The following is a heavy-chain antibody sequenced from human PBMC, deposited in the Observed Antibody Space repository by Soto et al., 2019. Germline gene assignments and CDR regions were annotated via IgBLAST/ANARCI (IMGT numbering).Heavy chain of an antibody. D-gene: IGHD4-17*01. CDR3: ARRRTTGHYYYCYYMDV. Sequence: PSETLSLTCTVSGGCISSYYWSWIRQPPGKGLEWIGYIYYSGSTNYNPSLKSRVTISVDTSKNQFSLKLSSVTAADTAVYYCARRRTTGHYYYCYYMDVWGKGTTVTVSS. CDR1: GGCISSYY. V-gene: IGHV4-59*08. J-gene: IGHJ6*03. CDR2: IYYSGST.